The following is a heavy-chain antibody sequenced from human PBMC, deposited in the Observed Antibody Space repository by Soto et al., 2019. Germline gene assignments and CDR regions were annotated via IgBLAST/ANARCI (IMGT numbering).Heavy chain of an antibody. D-gene: IGHD2-15*01. CDR1: GYTFTSYY. V-gene: IGHV1-46*01. CDR2: INPSGGST. Sequence: ASVKVSCKASGYTFTSYYMHWVRQAPGQGLEWMGIINPSGGSTSYAQKFQGRVTMTRDTSTSTVYMELSSLRSEDTAVYYCARDWLILGYCSGGSCYPGRFDYWGQGTLVTVSS. J-gene: IGHJ4*02. CDR3: ARDWLILGYCSGGSCYPGRFDY.